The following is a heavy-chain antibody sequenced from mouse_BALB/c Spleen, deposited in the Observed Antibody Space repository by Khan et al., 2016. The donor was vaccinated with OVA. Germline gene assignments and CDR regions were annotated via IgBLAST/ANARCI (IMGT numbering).Heavy chain of an antibody. D-gene: IGHD2-14*01. CDR2: INTNTGEP. CDR1: GYIFTNYG. V-gene: IGHV9-3*02. J-gene: IGHJ3*01. CDR3: ARGYYKYGSWLAS. Sequence: QCQLVQSGPELKKPGETVKISCKASGYIFTNYGMNWVKQAPGKGLKWMGWINTNTGEPTFAEEFKERFAFSLETSANTAYLQSNSLKNEDKASCFYARGYYKYGSWLASWGQWNLVTVSA.